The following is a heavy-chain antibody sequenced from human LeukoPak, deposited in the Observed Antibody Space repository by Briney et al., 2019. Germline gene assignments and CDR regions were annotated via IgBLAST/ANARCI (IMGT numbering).Heavy chain of an antibody. J-gene: IGHJ5*02. V-gene: IGHV4-39*07. D-gene: IGHD3-3*02. Sequence: SETLSLTCSVSDDSINSSRWYWGWIRQPPGKGLEWIGIISYSRTTSYNPSLKSRVTMSIDTSKQFSLKLSSVTAADTAVYFCARGTNTLHFDPWGQGALVTVSS. CDR2: ISYSRTT. CDR1: DDSINSSRWY. CDR3: ARGTNTLHFDP.